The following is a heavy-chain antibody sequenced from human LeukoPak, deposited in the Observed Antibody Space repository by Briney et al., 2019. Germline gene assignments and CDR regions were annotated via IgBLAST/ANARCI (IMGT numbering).Heavy chain of an antibody. CDR1: GDSVSSNSAA. D-gene: IGHD4-23*01. J-gene: IGHJ4*02. CDR3: ARGGGKIDY. Sequence: SQTLSLTCAISGDSVSSNSAAWSWIRQSPSRGLEWLGRTYYRSKWYNDYAISVKSRITINPDTSKSQFSLQLNSVTPEDTAVYYCARGGGKIDYWGQGTLVTVSS. CDR2: TYYRSKWYN. V-gene: IGHV6-1*01.